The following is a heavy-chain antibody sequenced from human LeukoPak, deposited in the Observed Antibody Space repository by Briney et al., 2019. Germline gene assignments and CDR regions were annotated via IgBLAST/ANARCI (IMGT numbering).Heavy chain of an antibody. CDR3: ARDRIIYGDYGDAFDI. J-gene: IGHJ3*02. CDR1: GFTVSSNY. Sequence: PGGSLRLSCAASGFTVSSNYMSWVRQAPGKGLEWVSSISSSYSYIYYADSVKGRFTISRDNAKNSLYLQMNSLRAEDTAVYYCARDRIIYGDYGDAFDIWGQGTMVTVSS. V-gene: IGHV3-21*06. CDR2: ISSSYSYI. D-gene: IGHD4-17*01.